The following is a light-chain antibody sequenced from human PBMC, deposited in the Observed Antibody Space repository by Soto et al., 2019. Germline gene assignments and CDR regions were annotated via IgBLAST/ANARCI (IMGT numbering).Light chain of an antibody. J-gene: IGLJ2*01. V-gene: IGLV2-14*01. CDR3: SSYTTSSTVV. CDR1: SRDVGAYNY. CDR2: DVT. Sequence: QSVLTQPASVSGSPGQSITISCTGTSRDVGAYNYVSWYQQNPGKAPKVIIYDVTNRPSGVSNRFSGSKSGNTASLAISGLQAEDEADYYCSSYTTSSTVVFGGGTKLTVL.